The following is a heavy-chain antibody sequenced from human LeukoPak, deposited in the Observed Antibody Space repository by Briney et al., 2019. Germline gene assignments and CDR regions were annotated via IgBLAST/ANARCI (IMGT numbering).Heavy chain of an antibody. CDR2: ISYIGST. Sequence: SETLSLTCTVSGDSFSSHYWTWIRQPPGKGLEWIGYISYIGSTNYNPSLKSRVTISVDTSKNQFSLKLSSVTAADTAVYYCARGSQPETTVTTSPYYYYYYGMDVWGQGTTVTVSS. V-gene: IGHV4-59*11. J-gene: IGHJ6*02. CDR1: GDSFSSHY. CDR3: ARGSQPETTVTTSPYYYYYYGMDV. D-gene: IGHD4-17*01.